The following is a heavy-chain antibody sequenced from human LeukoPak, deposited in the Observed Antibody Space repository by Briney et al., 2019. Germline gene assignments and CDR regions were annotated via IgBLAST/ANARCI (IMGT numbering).Heavy chain of an antibody. V-gene: IGHV3-43D*03. CDR3: AKDIWGREVAGEYYFDY. CDR1: GFTFDDYA. J-gene: IGHJ4*02. Sequence: GGSLRLSCAASGFTFDDYAMHWVRQAPGKGLEWVSLISWDGGSTYYADSVKGRFTISRDNSKNSLYLQTNSLRAEDTALYYCAKDIWGREVAGEYYFDYWGQGTLVTVSS. CDR2: ISWDGGST. D-gene: IGHD6-19*01.